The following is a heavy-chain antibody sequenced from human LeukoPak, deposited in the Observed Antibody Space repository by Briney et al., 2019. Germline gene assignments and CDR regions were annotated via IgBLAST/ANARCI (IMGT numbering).Heavy chain of an antibody. Sequence: ASVKVSCKASGYTFTGYYMHWVRQAPGQGLEWMGWINPDSGGTNYAQKFQGRVTMTRDTSISTAYMDLSRLRSDDTAVYYCARVPLRSLYYFDYWGQGTLVTVSS. J-gene: IGHJ4*02. V-gene: IGHV1-2*02. D-gene: IGHD3-16*01. CDR3: ARVPLRSLYYFDY. CDR1: GYTFTGYY. CDR2: INPDSGGT.